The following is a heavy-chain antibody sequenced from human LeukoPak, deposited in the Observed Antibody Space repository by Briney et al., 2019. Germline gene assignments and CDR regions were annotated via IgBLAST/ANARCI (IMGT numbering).Heavy chain of an antibody. Sequence: GGSLRLSCAASGFTFSSYAMSWVRQAPGKGLEWVSAISGSGGSTYYADSVKGRFTISRDSSTNTLYLQMNSLRAEDTAVYYCAKSKYSSSFLFDYWGQGTLVTVSS. V-gene: IGHV3-23*01. CDR3: AKSKYSSSFLFDY. CDR1: GFTFSSYA. CDR2: ISGSGGST. D-gene: IGHD6-6*01. J-gene: IGHJ4*02.